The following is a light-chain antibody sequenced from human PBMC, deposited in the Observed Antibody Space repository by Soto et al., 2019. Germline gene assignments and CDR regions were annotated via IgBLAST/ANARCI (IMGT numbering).Light chain of an antibody. CDR2: GNN. CDR1: SSNIGARYA. J-gene: IGLJ1*01. CDR3: HSYDTSLRRYV. V-gene: IGLV1-40*01. Sequence: QSVLKQPPSVSGAPGQRVTISCTGSSSNIGARYAVQWYQQLPGTAPKLLIYGNNNRPSGVPDRFSGSKSGTSASLAITGLQAEDEADYYCHSYDTSLRRYVFGAGTKVTVL.